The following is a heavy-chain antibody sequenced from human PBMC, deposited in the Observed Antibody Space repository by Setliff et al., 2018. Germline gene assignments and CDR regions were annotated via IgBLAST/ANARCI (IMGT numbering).Heavy chain of an antibody. J-gene: IGHJ6*02. D-gene: IGHD6-6*01. CDR1: GGSISSYY. CDR3: ARQAKSIAAPPADYYGMDV. Sequence: NPSETLSLTCTVSGGSISSYYWSWIRQPPGKGLEWIGSIYYSGSTYYNPSLKSRVTISVDTSKNQFSLKLSSVTAADTAVYYCARQAKSIAAPPADYYGMDVWGQGTTVTVSS. V-gene: IGHV4-59*05. CDR2: IYYSGST.